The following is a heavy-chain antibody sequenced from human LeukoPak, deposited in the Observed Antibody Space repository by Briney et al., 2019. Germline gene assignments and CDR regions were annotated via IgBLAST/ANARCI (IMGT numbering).Heavy chain of an antibody. J-gene: IGHJ4*02. V-gene: IGHV3-7*01. Sequence: GGSLRLSCAASGFTFSSYWMSWVRQAPGKGLEWVANIKQDGSEKYYVDSVKGRFTISRDNAKNSLYLQMNSLRAEDTAVYYCARESRPYYDFWSGYYPTFDYWGQGTLVTVSS. D-gene: IGHD3-3*01. CDR3: ARESRPYYDFWSGYYPTFDY. CDR2: IKQDGSEK. CDR1: GFTFSSYW.